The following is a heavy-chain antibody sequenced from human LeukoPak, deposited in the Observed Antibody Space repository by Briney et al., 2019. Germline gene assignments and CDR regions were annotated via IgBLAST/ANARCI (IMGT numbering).Heavy chain of an antibody. D-gene: IGHD2-2*01. V-gene: IGHV1-2*06. Sequence: ASVKVSCKASGYTFTGYHMHWVRQAPGQGLEWMGRINPNSGDTNYAQKFQGRVAMTRDTSISTAFVELTRLRSDDTAVYYCARDYCSSTSCLFDYWGQGTLVTVSS. CDR3: ARDYCSSTSCLFDY. CDR1: GYTFTGYH. J-gene: IGHJ4*02. CDR2: INPNSGDT.